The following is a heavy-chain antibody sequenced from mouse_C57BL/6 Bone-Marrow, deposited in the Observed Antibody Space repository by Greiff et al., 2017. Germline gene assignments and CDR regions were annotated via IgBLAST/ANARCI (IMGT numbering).Heavy chain of an antibody. CDR3: ARPDDYAWFAY. Sequence: EVKLVESGGGLVKPGGSLKLSCAASGFTFSDYGMHWVRQAPEKGLEWVAYISSGSSTIYYADTVKGRFTISRDNAKNTLFLQMTSLRSEDTAMYYFARPDDYAWFAYWGQGTLVTVSA. CDR2: ISSGSSTI. D-gene: IGHD2-4*01. CDR1: GFTFSDYG. J-gene: IGHJ3*01. V-gene: IGHV5-17*01.